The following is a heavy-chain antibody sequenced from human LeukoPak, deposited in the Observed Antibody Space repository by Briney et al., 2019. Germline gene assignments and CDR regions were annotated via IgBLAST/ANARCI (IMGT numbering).Heavy chain of an antibody. Sequence: GRSLRLSCAASGFTFDDYAMHWVRQAPGKGLEWVSGISWNSGSISYADSVKGRFTISRDNAKNSLYLQMNSLRAEDTALYYCAKIPGDGYNSGFDYWGQGTLVTVSS. J-gene: IGHJ4*02. CDR1: GFTFDDYA. D-gene: IGHD5-24*01. CDR2: ISWNSGSI. CDR3: AKIPGDGYNSGFDY. V-gene: IGHV3-9*01.